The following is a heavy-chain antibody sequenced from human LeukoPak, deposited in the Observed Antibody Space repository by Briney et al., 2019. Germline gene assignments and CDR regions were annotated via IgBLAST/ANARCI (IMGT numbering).Heavy chain of an antibody. CDR2: IYYSGSI. V-gene: IGHV4-59*08. CDR3: ARQSRDGDYIAKLFDY. Sequence: KPSETLSLTCAVYGGSFSGYYWSWIRQPPGKGLEWIGYIYYSGSINYNPSLKSRVTISVDMSKNQFSLQLSSVTAADTAVYYCARQSRDGDYIAKLFDYWGQGTLVTVSS. CDR1: GGSFSGYY. J-gene: IGHJ4*02. D-gene: IGHD4-17*01.